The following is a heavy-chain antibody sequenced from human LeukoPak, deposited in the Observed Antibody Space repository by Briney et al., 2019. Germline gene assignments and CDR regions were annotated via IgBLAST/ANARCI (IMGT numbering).Heavy chain of an antibody. V-gene: IGHV4-61*05. CDR1: GGSISSSSYY. Sequence: KPSETLSLTCTVSGGSISSSSYYWGWIRQPPGKGLEWIGYIYYSGSTNYNPSLKSRVTISVDTSKNQFSLKLSSVTAADTAVYYCARWIFGHLYMDVWGKGTTVTVSS. CDR2: IYYSGST. J-gene: IGHJ6*03. D-gene: IGHD3-3*01. CDR3: ARWIFGHLYMDV.